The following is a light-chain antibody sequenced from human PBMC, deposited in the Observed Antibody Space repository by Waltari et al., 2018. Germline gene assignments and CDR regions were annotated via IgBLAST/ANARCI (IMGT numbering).Light chain of an antibody. CDR1: QSVLYSSNNMNS. V-gene: IGKV4-1*01. CDR3: QQYYSPPFT. CDR2: WAS. Sequence: DIVMTQSPDSLAVSLGERATLHCKSSQSVLYSSNNMNSVAWYQQKPGQPPKLLIYWASTRKSGVPDRFSGSVSGTDFTLTISSLQAEDVAVYYCQQYYSPPFTFGPGTKVDIK. J-gene: IGKJ3*01.